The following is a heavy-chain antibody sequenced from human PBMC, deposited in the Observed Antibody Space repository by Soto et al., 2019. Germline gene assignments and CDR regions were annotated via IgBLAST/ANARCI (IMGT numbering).Heavy chain of an antibody. Sequence: QLQLVESGGGLVQPGGSLRLSCAASGFTFSDYYMSWIRQAPGKGLEWLSSISSGGQGISYADSLKGQFTISRDNAKNSLYLKMNRLRDEDTAIYYCARGVPSQYYNTGYYGMDVGGQATTVTGS. CDR2: ISSGGQGI. J-gene: IGHJ6*02. V-gene: IGHV3-11*01. D-gene: IGHD3-10*01. CDR3: ARGVPSQYYNTGYYGMDV. CDR1: GFTFSDYY.